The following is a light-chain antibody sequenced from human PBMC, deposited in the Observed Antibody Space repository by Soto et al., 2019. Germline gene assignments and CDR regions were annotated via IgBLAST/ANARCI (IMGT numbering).Light chain of an antibody. Sequence: DIQMTQSPSSLSAPVGDRVTITCQASQDISNYLNWYQQKPGKAPKLLIYDASNLETGVPSRFSGSGSGTDFTFTISSLQPEDIATYYCQQRGTFGQGTKLEIK. CDR3: QQRGT. CDR1: QDISNY. V-gene: IGKV1-33*01. J-gene: IGKJ2*01. CDR2: DAS.